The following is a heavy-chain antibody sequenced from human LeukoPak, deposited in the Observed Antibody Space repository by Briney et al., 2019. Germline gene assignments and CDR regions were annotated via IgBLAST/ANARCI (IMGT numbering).Heavy chain of an antibody. CDR3: ATNTAMVIYYFDY. CDR2: IYHSGST. D-gene: IGHD5-18*01. J-gene: IGHJ4*02. CDR1: GGSISSYY. Sequence: SETLSLTCTVSGGSISSYYWGWIRQPPGKGLEWIGSIYHSGSTYYNPSLKSRVTISVDTSKNQFSLKLSSVTAADTAVYYCATNTAMVIYYFDYWGQGTLVTVSS. V-gene: IGHV4-38-2*02.